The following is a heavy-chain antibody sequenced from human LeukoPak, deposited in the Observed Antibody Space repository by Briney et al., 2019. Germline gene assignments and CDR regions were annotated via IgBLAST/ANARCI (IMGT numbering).Heavy chain of an antibody. J-gene: IGHJ3*02. D-gene: IGHD3-16*02. CDR1: GGSISSYY. CDR3: ARDPMGELSDAFDI. Sequence: KPSETLSLTCAVYGGSISSYYWSWIRQPPGKGLEWIGYIYYSGSTNYNPSLKSRVTISVDTSKNQFSLKLSSVTAADTSVYYCARDPMGELSDAFDIGGQGTMVTVSS. CDR2: IYYSGST. V-gene: IGHV4-59*01.